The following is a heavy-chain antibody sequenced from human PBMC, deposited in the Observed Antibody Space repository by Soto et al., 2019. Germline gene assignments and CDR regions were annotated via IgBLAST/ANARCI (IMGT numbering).Heavy chain of an antibody. V-gene: IGHV5-51*01. J-gene: IGHJ3*02. D-gene: IGHD3-22*01. CDR1: GYSFTSYW. Sequence: PGESLKISCKGSGYSFTSYWIGWVRQMPGKGLEWMGIIYPGDSDTRYSPSFQGQVTISADKSISTAYLQWSSLKASDTAMYYCARHRLSDYDSSGYYPKNDAFDIWGQGTMVTVSS. CDR2: IYPGDSDT. CDR3: ARHRLSDYDSSGYYPKNDAFDI.